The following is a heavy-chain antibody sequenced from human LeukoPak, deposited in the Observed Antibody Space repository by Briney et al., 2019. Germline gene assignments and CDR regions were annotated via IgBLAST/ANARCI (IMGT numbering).Heavy chain of an antibody. D-gene: IGHD2-21*01. V-gene: IGHV3-13*04. Sequence: WGSLRLSCAASGLTFSRYDFHWVRQAPGKGLEWVSAIGTGDDTYYPDSVNGRFTNSRENAKNCLYLQVNDLRVGETAVYYCVRERVCDGGGYCLDAFDIWGQGTMVTVSS. CDR1: GLTFSRYD. CDR3: VRERVCDGGGYCLDAFDI. J-gene: IGHJ3*02. CDR2: IGTGDDT.